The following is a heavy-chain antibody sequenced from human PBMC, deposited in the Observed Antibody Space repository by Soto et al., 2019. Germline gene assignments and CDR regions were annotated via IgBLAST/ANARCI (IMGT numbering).Heavy chain of an antibody. D-gene: IGHD4-4*01. CDR2: INHSGST. CDR3: ARAPKRDYSNYATKLDY. V-gene: IGHV4-34*01. CDR1: GGSFSGYY. Sequence: SETLSLTCAVYGGSFSGYYWSWIRQPPGKGLEWIGEINHSGSTNYNPSLKSRVTISVDTSKNQFSLKLSSVTAADTAVYYCARAPKRDYSNYATKLDYWGQGTLVTVSS. J-gene: IGHJ4*02.